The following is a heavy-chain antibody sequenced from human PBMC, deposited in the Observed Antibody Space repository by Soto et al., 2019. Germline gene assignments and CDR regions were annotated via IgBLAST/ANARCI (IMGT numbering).Heavy chain of an antibody. Sequence: SQTHPLTYTVSGGSISSYYWSWIRQPPGKGLEWIGYIYYSGSTNYNPSLKSRVTISVDTSKNQFSLKLSSVTAADTAVYYCARTTRDYGDYGGFVFDIWGQGTMVTVSS. CDR2: IYYSGST. J-gene: IGHJ3*02. V-gene: IGHV4-59*08. D-gene: IGHD4-17*01. CDR3: ARTTRDYGDYGGFVFDI. CDR1: GGSISSYY.